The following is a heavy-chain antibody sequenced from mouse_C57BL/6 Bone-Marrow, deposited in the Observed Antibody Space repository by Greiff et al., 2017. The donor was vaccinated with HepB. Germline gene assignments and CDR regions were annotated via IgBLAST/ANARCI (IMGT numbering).Heavy chain of an antibody. Sequence: VQLQQSGPELVKPGASVKISCKASGYSFTGYYMNWVKQSPEKSLEWIGEINPSTGGTTYNQKFKAKATLTVDKSSSTAYMQLKSLTSEDSAVYYCARYYGSKTMDYWGQGTSVTVSS. CDR1: GYSFTGYY. CDR2: INPSTGGT. CDR3: ARYYGSKTMDY. J-gene: IGHJ4*01. D-gene: IGHD1-1*01. V-gene: IGHV1-42*01.